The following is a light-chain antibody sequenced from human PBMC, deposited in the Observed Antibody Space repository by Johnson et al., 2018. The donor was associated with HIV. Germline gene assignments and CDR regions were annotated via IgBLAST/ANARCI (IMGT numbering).Light chain of an antibody. Sequence: QSVLTQPPSVSAAPGQKVTISCSGSSCDIGNNYVSWHQQLPGTAPKLLIYDNNNRSSGIPDRISGSKSGTSVTLGITGLQTGDEADYYCGTWDSSLSASYVFGTGTKVTVL. CDR3: GTWDSSLSASYV. V-gene: IGLV1-51*01. CDR1: SCDIGNNY. J-gene: IGLJ1*01. CDR2: DNN.